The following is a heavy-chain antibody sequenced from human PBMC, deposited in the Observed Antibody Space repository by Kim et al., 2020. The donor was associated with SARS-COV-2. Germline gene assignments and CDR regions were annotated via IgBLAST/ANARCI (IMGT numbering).Heavy chain of an antibody. V-gene: IGHV3-33*01. CDR3: ARDFMGEYYFDY. Sequence: GGSLRLSCAASGFTFSSYGMHWVRQAPGKGLEWVAVIWYDGSNKYYADSVKGRFTISRDNSKNTLYLQMNSLRAEDTAVYYCARDFMGEYYFDYWGQGTLVTVSS. J-gene: IGHJ4*02. D-gene: IGHD3-16*01. CDR1: GFTFSSYG. CDR2: IWYDGSNK.